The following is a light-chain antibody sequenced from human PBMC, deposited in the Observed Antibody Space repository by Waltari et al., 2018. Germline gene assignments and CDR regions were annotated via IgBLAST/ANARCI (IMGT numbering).Light chain of an antibody. Sequence: QSLLTQPPSASGTPGQTVTISCSGSNSNIGGNAGNWYQHVPGMAPKLIIYRNNHRPSGVPDRFSGSKSGTSASLAISGLQSEDEADYYCAAWDDSLSGHVVFGAGTKLTVL. CDR2: RNN. CDR3: AAWDDSLSGHVV. V-gene: IGLV1-44*01. CDR1: NSNIGGNA. J-gene: IGLJ2*01.